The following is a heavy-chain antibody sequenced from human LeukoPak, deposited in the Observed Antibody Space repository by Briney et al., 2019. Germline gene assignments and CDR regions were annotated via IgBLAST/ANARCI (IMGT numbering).Heavy chain of an antibody. V-gene: IGHV4-34*01. CDR3: ARPLGYCSDSRCPQSWFDP. CDR1: GGSFSGYY. CDR2: INHSGST. D-gene: IGHD2-15*01. J-gene: IGHJ5*02. Sequence: SETLSLTCAVYGGSFSGYYWSWLRQPPGKGLEWIGEINHSGSTNYNPSLKSRVIISVDTSKNQFSLKLNSVTAADTAVYYCARPLGYCSDSRCPQSWFDPWGQGTLVTVSS.